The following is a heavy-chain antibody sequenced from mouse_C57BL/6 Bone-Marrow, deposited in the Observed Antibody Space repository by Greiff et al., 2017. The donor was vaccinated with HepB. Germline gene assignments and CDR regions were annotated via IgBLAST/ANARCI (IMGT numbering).Heavy chain of an antibody. CDR3: ARRGYGSSFYWYFDV. V-gene: IGHV5-15*01. D-gene: IGHD1-1*01. CDR2: ISNLAYSI. J-gene: IGHJ1*03. Sequence: EVMLVESGGGLVQPGGSLKLSCAASGFTFSDYGMAWVRQAPRKGPEWVAFISNLAYSIYYADTVTGRFTISRENAKNTLYLEMSSLRSEDTAMYYCARRGYGSSFYWYFDVWGTGTTVTVSS. CDR1: GFTFSDYG.